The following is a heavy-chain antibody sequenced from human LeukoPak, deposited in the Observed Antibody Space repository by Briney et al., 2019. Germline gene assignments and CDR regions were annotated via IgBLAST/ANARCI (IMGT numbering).Heavy chain of an antibody. Sequence: GGSLRLSCAASGFTFSSYAMSWVRQAPGKGLEWVSAISGSGGSTYYADSVKGRFTISRDNSKNTLYLQMNSLRAEDTAVYYCAKEGLRFLEWLLYYLDYWGQGTLVTVSS. J-gene: IGHJ4*02. CDR2: ISGSGGST. D-gene: IGHD3-3*01. CDR3: AKEGLRFLEWLLYYLDY. CDR1: GFTFSSYA. V-gene: IGHV3-23*01.